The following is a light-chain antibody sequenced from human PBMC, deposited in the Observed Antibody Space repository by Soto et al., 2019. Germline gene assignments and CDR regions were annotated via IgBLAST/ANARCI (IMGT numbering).Light chain of an antibody. V-gene: IGLV2-8*01. CDR3: SSYAATNNYV. Sequence: QAVLTEALSASGSPARSAVISSTRTSSDVGGYNFVSWYQQHPGKAPQLIIYEVTKRPSGVPDRFSGSKSGNTASLTVSGLQTEDEADYYSSSYAATNNYVCGSGTKVT. CDR1: SSDVGGYNF. J-gene: IGLJ1*01. CDR2: EVT.